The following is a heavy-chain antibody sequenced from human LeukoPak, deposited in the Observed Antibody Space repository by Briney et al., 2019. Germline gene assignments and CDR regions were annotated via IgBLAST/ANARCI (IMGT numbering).Heavy chain of an antibody. Sequence: PGGALRLSCAACVFTFSNYSMNWLRQAPGKGLEWVSSISSSSSYIYYADSVKGRFTISRDNAKNSLYLQMNSLRAEDTAVYYCARDWSDYYGSGSYGMDVWGQGTTVTVSS. V-gene: IGHV3-21*01. J-gene: IGHJ6*02. D-gene: IGHD3-10*01. CDR1: VFTFSNYS. CDR3: ARDWSDYYGSGSYGMDV. CDR2: ISSSSSYI.